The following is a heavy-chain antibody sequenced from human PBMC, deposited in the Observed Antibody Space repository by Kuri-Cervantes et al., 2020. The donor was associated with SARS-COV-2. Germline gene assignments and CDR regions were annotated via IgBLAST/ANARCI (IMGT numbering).Heavy chain of an antibody. D-gene: IGHD1-26*01. CDR3: AKDQWEVLLDNWFDP. J-gene: IGHJ5*02. V-gene: IGHV3-64*04. CDR2: IGRNGGST. Sequence: GGSLRLSCSASGFTFSIYAMHWVRQAPGRGLEYVSAIGRNGGSTYYADSVKGRFTVSRDNSKNTLYLQMNRLRAEDTAIYYCAKDQWEVLLDNWFDPWGQGTLVTVS. CDR1: GFTFSIYA.